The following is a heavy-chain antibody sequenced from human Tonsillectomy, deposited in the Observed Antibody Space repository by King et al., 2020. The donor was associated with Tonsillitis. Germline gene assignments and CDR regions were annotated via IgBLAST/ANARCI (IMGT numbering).Heavy chain of an antibody. J-gene: IGHJ4*02. CDR3: IRRGDGIDY. CDR2: IRSKANSYAT. D-gene: IGHD2-15*01. V-gene: IGHV3-73*01. Sequence: VQLVESGGGLVQPGGSLKLSCAASGFTFSGSAMHWVRQASGKGLEWVGQIRSKANSYATAYAASVKGRFTISRDDSKNTAYLQMNSLKTEDTAVYYCIRRGDGIDYWGQGTLVTVSS. CDR1: GFTFSGSA.